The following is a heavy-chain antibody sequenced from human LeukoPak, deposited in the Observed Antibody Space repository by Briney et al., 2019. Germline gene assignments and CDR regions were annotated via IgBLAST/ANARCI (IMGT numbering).Heavy chain of an antibody. V-gene: IGHV3-23*01. CDR2: ISGSGGST. Sequence: GGSLRLSCAASGFTFSSYAMSWVRQAPGKGLEWVSAISGSGGSTYYADSVKSRFTISRDNSKNTLYLQMNSLRAEDTAVYYCANFYCSGGSCYSWGQGTLVTVSS. CDR3: ANFYCSGGSCYS. CDR1: GFTFSSYA. D-gene: IGHD2-15*01. J-gene: IGHJ4*02.